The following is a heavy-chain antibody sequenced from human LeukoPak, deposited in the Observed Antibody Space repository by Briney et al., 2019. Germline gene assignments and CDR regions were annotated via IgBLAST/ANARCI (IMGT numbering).Heavy chain of an antibody. CDR1: GFTFDVVG. J-gene: IGHJ4*02. CDR2: ISSTLDNT. V-gene: IGHV3-23*01. Sequence: PGGSLRLSCAASGFTFDVVGMNWVRQAPGKGLEWVSSISSTLDNTYYADSVKGWFTISRDNSINTLYLQMNSLRAADTAVYYCAKGTVRFLEWGQRGYFDYWGQGALVTVSS. D-gene: IGHD3-3*01. CDR3: AKGTVRFLEWGQRGYFDY.